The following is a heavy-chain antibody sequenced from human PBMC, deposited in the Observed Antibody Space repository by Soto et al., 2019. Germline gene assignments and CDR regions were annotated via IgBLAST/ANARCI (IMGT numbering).Heavy chain of an antibody. CDR2: IIPVFGTP. CDR3: ARGGALSTSWYWGDGLDS. CDR1: GYSFSSHA. D-gene: IGHD6-13*01. V-gene: IGHV1-69*06. J-gene: IGHJ4*02. Sequence: QVQLEQSGSEVKKSGSSVKVSCKASGYSFSSHAITWLRQAPGQGLEWMRGIIPVFGTPSYAQKFQGRVTISADKSTNTPDLELRSPGSEDTAGFYCARGGALSTSWYWGDGLDSWGQGAQVTVSS.